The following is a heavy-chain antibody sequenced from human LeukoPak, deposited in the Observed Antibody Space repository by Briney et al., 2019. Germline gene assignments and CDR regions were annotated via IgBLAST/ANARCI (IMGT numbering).Heavy chain of an antibody. CDR3: ARGGTRGYSFRFDY. J-gene: IGHJ4*02. Sequence: PSQTLSLTCTVSGGSISSGGYYWSWIRQPPGKGLEWIGYIYHSGSTYYNPSLKSRVTTSIDTSKNQFSLKLSSVTAADTAVYYCARGGTRGYSFRFDYWGQGTLVTVSS. CDR1: GGSISSGGYY. D-gene: IGHD5-18*01. CDR2: IYHSGST. V-gene: IGHV4-30-2*01.